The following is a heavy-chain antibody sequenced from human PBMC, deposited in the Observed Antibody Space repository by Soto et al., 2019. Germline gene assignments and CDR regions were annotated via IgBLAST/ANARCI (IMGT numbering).Heavy chain of an antibody. CDR1: GGSITTGGYY. Sequence: SETLSLTCTVSGGSITTGGYYWSWIRQLPGKGLEWIGHRYYSESTYYNPSLKSRVSISLDTSKNQFSPKRSFVTAADTAMYYCARTKCSGGSCYSWSLDYWGQGTPVTVSS. V-gene: IGHV4-31*03. D-gene: IGHD2-15*01. CDR2: RYYSEST. CDR3: ARTKCSGGSCYSWSLDY. J-gene: IGHJ4*02.